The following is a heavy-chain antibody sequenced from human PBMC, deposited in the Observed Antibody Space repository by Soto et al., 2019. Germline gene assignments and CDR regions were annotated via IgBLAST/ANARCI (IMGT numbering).Heavy chain of an antibody. CDR1: GGTFSSYA. D-gene: IGHD1-26*01. CDR3: ARDDKSGSPWAFDI. J-gene: IGHJ3*02. Sequence: QVQLVQSGAEVKKPGSSVKVSCKASGGTFSSYAIRWVRQAPGQGLAWMGGIIPIFGTANYAQKFQGRVTITADESTSTDYMELSSLRSEDTAVYYCARDDKSGSPWAFDIWGQGTMVTVSS. V-gene: IGHV1-69*01. CDR2: IIPIFGTA.